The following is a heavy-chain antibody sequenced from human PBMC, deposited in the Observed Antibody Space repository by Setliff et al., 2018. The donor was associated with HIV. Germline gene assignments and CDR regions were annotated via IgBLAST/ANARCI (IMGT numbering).Heavy chain of an antibody. CDR3: ARSGVVPAAIGYAFDI. CDR2: IYPGDSDT. J-gene: IGHJ3*02. D-gene: IGHD2-2*01. V-gene: IGHV5-51*01. Sequence: GESLKISCKGSGYSFTTYWIGWVRQMPGKGLEWMGIIYPGDSDTRYSPSFQGQVTISADKSISTAYLQWSSLKASDTAMYYCARSGVVPAAIGYAFDIWGQGTVVTVSS. CDR1: GYSFTTYW.